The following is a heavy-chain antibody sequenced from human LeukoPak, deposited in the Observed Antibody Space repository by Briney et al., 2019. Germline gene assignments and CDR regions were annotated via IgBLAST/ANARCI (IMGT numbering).Heavy chain of an antibody. Sequence: SETLSLTCTVSGGSISGSTSYWGWIRQPPGKGLEWIGSIYYTGNTYYNPSLKSRVTISVDTSKNQFSLKLSSVTAADTAVYYCARQTYGSGGRYFDYWGQGTLVTVYS. CDR1: GGSISGSTSY. CDR2: IYYTGNT. D-gene: IGHD3-10*01. J-gene: IGHJ4*02. CDR3: ARQTYGSGGRYFDY. V-gene: IGHV4-39*01.